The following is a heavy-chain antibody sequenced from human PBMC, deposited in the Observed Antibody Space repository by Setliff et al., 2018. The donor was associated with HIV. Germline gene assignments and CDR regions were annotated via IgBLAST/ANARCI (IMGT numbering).Heavy chain of an antibody. CDR3: ARAPPGIQNDAFDI. J-gene: IGHJ3*02. Sequence: SETLSLTCTVSGGSISSDNYYWTWIRQSAGKGLEWIGHIYTNGYTNYNPSLKSRVTISFDTSQNQFSLKLSSVTAADTAVFYCARAPPGIQNDAFDIWGQGAMVTDSS. CDR2: IYTNGYT. V-gene: IGHV4-61*09. CDR1: GGSISSDNYY.